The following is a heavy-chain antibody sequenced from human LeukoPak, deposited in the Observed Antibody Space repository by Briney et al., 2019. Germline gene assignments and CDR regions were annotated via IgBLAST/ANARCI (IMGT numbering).Heavy chain of an antibody. D-gene: IGHD3-10*01. J-gene: IGHJ4*02. CDR3: ARSPDGVDN. Sequence: SGGSLRLSCAVSGFTFSGFWMSWSRQAPGKGLEWVASINSDGSEGYYADVVKGRFTISRDNAKNSVYLQMNSLRAEDTAVYYCARSPDGVDNWGQGTLVTVSS. CDR1: GFTFSGFW. V-gene: IGHV3-7*01. CDR2: INSDGSEG.